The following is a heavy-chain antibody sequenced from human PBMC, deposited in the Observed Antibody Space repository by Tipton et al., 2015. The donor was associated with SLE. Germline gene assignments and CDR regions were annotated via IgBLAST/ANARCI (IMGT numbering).Heavy chain of an antibody. V-gene: IGHV3-9*01. CDR2: LNSDTGRI. CDR1: GFNFQHYA. Sequence: SLRLSCSASGFNFQHYAILWVRQAPGKGLVWVSGLNSDTGRIDYADSVEGRFTISRDNAGNSVSLLMADLRPDDTAFYYCVQDMSPGGCDLWGQGTMVTVSS. J-gene: IGHJ3*01. D-gene: IGHD2-15*01. CDR3: VQDMSPGGCDL.